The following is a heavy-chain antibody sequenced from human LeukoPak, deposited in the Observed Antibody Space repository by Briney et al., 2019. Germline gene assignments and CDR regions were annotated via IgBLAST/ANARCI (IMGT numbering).Heavy chain of an antibody. CDR2: ISYDGRNK. D-gene: IGHD2-2*01. CDR1: GFTFSTYA. J-gene: IGHJ6*02. Sequence: GGSLRLSCAASGFTFSTYAIHWVRQAPAKGLEWVAVISYDGRNKHYAESVQGRFTISRDNSKNTLYLEMSSLRPEDTAVYYCARAGYCSRASCYFYYYGMDVWGQGTTVTVSS. V-gene: IGHV3-30*04. CDR3: ARAGYCSRASCYFYYYGMDV.